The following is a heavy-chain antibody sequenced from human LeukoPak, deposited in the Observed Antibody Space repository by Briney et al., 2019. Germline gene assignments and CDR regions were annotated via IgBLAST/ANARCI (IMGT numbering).Heavy chain of an antibody. Sequence: GGSLRLSCAASGFMFSSDWMHWVRQAPGKGPVWVSRINSDGSSTNYAESVKGRFTISRDNANNTLYPQMNSLRAEDTAVYYCARGKDGYNSSRHFDYWGQGTLVTVSS. J-gene: IGHJ4*02. CDR1: GFMFSSDW. CDR2: INSDGSST. D-gene: IGHD5-24*01. V-gene: IGHV3-74*01. CDR3: ARGKDGYNSSRHFDY.